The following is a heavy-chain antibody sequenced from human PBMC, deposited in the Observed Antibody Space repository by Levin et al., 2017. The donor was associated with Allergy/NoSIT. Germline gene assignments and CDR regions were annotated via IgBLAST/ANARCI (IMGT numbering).Heavy chain of an antibody. J-gene: IGHJ6*02. CDR3: CTHSTSDYYYYYPMDV. CDR1: GFTFENAW. V-gene: IGHV3-15*01. CDR2: IRNKAGGGTA. Sequence: PGGSLRLSCLVSGFTFENAWISWVRQAPGKGLEWVGRIRNKAGGGTADYAAPVKGRCTITRDDSKSTVYLQMNSLKNEDTGVYFCCTHSTSDYYYYYPMDVWGQGTAVTVSS.